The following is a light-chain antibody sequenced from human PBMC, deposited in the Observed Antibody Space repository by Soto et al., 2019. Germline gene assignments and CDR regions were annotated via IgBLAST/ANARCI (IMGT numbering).Light chain of an antibody. CDR3: SSYRSSDTYV. V-gene: IGLV2-14*03. CDR1: SSDVGTYDY. J-gene: IGLJ1*01. Sequence: QSALTQPASVSGSPGQSITISCTGTSSDVGTYDYVSWYQQYPGKAPKLMIYDVNNRSSGVSNRFSGSKSANTASLTISGLQSEDEADYYCSSYRSSDTYVFGTGTKVTVL. CDR2: DVN.